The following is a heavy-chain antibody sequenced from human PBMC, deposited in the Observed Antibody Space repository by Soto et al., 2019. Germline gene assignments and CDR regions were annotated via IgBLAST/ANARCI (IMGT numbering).Heavy chain of an antibody. CDR3: AREEGYYDILTGYYNSPKGMDV. J-gene: IGHJ6*02. V-gene: IGHV4-30-4*01. CDR1: GGSISSGDYY. D-gene: IGHD3-9*01. Sequence: SETLSLTCTVSGGSISSGDYYWSWIRQPPGKGLEWIGYIYYSGSTYYNPSLKSRVTISVDTSKNQFSLKLSSLTAADTAVYYCAREEGYYDILTGYYNSPKGMDVWGQGTTVTVSS. CDR2: IYYSGST.